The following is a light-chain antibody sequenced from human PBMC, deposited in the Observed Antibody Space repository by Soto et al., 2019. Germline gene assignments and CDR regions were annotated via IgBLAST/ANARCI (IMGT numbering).Light chain of an antibody. CDR3: QQYKSYSQT. V-gene: IGKV1-5*03. CDR2: KAS. CDR1: QSISIW. Sequence: DTPMTQSPSTLSASVGDRVTITCRASQSISIWLAWYQQKPGKPPKLLIYKASSLESGVPSRFSGSGSGTEFTLTISSLQPDDFATYYCQQYKSYSQTFGQGTKLEIK. J-gene: IGKJ2*01.